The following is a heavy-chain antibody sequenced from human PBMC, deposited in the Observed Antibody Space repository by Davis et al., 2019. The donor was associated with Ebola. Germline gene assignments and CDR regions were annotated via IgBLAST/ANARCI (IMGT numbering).Heavy chain of an antibody. CDR3: TTDKYYYDSSGWTYYFDY. V-gene: IGHV3-15*01. CDR1: GFTFSNAW. Sequence: GSLRLSCAASGFTFSNAWMSWVRQAPGKGLEWVGRIKSKTDGGTTDYAAPVKGRFTISRDDSKNTLYLQMNSLKTEDTAVYYCTTDKYYYDSSGWTYYFDYWGQGTLVTVSS. CDR2: IKSKTDGGTT. J-gene: IGHJ4*02. D-gene: IGHD3-22*01.